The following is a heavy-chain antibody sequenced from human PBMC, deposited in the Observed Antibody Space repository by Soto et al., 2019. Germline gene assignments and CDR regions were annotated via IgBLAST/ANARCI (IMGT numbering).Heavy chain of an antibody. CDR2: MYSGGAT. CDR3: SRDGGVSFDI. J-gene: IGHJ3*02. V-gene: IGHV3-53*04. CDR1: GFTVSGNY. D-gene: IGHD3-16*01. Sequence: EVQLVESGGGLVQPGGSLRLSCTASGFTVSGNYMSWVRQAPGKGLEWVSVMYSGGATYFADSVKGRFTISRDNSKNTLFLQMNSLRTEDTALYYCSRDGGVSFDIWGQGTMVTVSS.